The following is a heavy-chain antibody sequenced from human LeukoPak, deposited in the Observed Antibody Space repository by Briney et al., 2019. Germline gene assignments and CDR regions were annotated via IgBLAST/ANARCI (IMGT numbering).Heavy chain of an antibody. Sequence: ASVKVSCKASGGTFSSYAISWVRQAPGQGLEWMGGIIPIFGTANYAQKFQGRVTITADESTSTAYMELSSLRSEDTAVYYCARVPDSSGYGPRPYFDYWGQGTLVTVSS. CDR3: ARVPDSSGYGPRPYFDY. J-gene: IGHJ4*02. V-gene: IGHV1-69*13. D-gene: IGHD3-22*01. CDR1: GGTFSSYA. CDR2: IIPIFGTA.